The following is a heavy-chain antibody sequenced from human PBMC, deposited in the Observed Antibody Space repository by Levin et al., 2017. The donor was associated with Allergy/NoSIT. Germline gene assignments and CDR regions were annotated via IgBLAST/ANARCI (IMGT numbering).Heavy chain of an antibody. J-gene: IGHJ3*02. V-gene: IGHV3-11*01. Sequence: PGESLKISCAASGFTFSDYYISWIRQAPGKGLEWVSYISSSGSTIYYADSVKGRFTISRDNAKNSLYLQMNSLRAEDTAVYYCARRNYDSSGYYSGAFDIWGQGTMVTVSS. CDR1: GFTFSDYY. CDR2: ISSSGSTI. CDR3: ARRNYDSSGYYSGAFDI. D-gene: IGHD3-22*01.